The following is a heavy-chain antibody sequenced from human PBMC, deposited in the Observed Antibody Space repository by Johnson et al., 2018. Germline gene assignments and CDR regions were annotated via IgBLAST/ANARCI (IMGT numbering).Heavy chain of an antibody. CDR3: ARDKTGGGYWFDS. J-gene: IGHJ5*01. D-gene: IGHD6-19*01. CDR1: GDSIISYL. Sequence: HVQLQESGPGLVKPSETLSLTCSVSGDSIISYLWNWIRQPPGKGLEWIGSIYHSGTTNYNPSLESRVTLSVDTSKNQFSLTLSFVTAADTAMYYCARDKTGGGYWFDSWGQGTLVTVSS. V-gene: IGHV4-59*13. CDR2: IYHSGTT.